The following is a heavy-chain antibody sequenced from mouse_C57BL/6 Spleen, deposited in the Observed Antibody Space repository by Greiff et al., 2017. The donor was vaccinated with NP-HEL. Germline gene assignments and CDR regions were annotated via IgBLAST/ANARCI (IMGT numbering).Heavy chain of an antibody. J-gene: IGHJ2*01. Sequence: VQLKQPGAELVKPGASVKLSCKASGYTFTSYWMQWVKQRPGQGLEWIGEIDPSDSYTNYNQKFKGKATLTVDTSSSTAYMQLSSLTSEDSAVYYCARDQYGNYERRDYFDYWGKGTTLTVSS. CDR2: IDPSDSYT. V-gene: IGHV1-50*01. D-gene: IGHD2-1*01. CDR1: GYTFTSYW. CDR3: ARDQYGNYERRDYFDY.